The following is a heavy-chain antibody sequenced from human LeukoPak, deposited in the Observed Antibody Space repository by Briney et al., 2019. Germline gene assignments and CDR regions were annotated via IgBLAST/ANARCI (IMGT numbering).Heavy chain of an antibody. Sequence: ASVKVSCKASGGTFSSYAISWVRQAPGQGLEWMGRIIPILGIANYAQKFQGRVTITADKSTSTAYMELSSLRSEDTAVYYCAKGLGIGLDALTGSGISFDYWGQGTLVTVSS. CDR3: AKGLGIGLDALTGSGISFDY. J-gene: IGHJ4*02. V-gene: IGHV1-69*04. D-gene: IGHD3-9*01. CDR1: GGTFSSYA. CDR2: IIPILGIA.